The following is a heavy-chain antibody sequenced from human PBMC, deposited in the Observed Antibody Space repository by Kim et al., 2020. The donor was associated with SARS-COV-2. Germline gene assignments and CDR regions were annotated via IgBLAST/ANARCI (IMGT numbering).Heavy chain of an antibody. Sequence: GGSLRLSCAASGFTFDDYAMHWVRQAPGKGLEWVSGISWNSGSIGYADSVKGRFTISRDNAKNSLYLQMNSLRAEDTALYYCAKGHYDILTGYFRYWGQGTLVTVSS. J-gene: IGHJ4*02. CDR3: AKGHYDILTGYFRY. CDR1: GFTFDDYA. CDR2: ISWNSGSI. V-gene: IGHV3-9*01. D-gene: IGHD3-9*01.